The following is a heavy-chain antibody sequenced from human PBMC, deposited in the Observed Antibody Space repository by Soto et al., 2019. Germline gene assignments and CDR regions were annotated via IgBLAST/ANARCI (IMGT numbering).Heavy chain of an antibody. CDR1: GGTFGSYA. D-gene: IGHD6-19*01. V-gene: IGHV1-69*01. CDR3: EGSPGSSDSVPTQYLYYYYTDA. J-gene: IGHJ6*02. Sequence: QVQLVQSGAEVKKPGSSVKVSCTASGGTFGSYAIRWVRQAPGQGLEWLGGILPIPGKAHYAQKLQGRVTIAADESTSKAYMYLSSLRSEDTSVYYCEGSPGSSDSVPTQYLYYYYTDAWGQGATVTGSS. CDR2: ILPIPGKA.